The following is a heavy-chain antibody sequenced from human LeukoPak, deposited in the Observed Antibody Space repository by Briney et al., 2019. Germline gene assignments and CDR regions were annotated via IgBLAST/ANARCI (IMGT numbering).Heavy chain of an antibody. Sequence: GGSLRLSCAASGFTFSSYAMSWVRQAPGKGLEWVSAISGSGGSTYYADSVKGRFTISRDNSKNTLYLQMNSLRAEDTAVYYCAKDASKEYQLLLDYYYYMDVWGKGTTVTISS. V-gene: IGHV3-23*01. CDR3: AKDASKEYQLLLDYYYYMDV. J-gene: IGHJ6*03. CDR1: GFTFSSYA. D-gene: IGHD2-2*01. CDR2: ISGSGGST.